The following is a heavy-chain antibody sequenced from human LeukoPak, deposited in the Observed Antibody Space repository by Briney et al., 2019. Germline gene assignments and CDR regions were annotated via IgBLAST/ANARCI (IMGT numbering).Heavy chain of an antibody. Sequence: SETLSLTCTVSGGSISGGGYYWSWIRQHPGKGLEWIGYIYYSGSTYYNPSLKSRVTISVDTSKNQFSLKLSSVTAADTAVYYCARGGDDSSGYYVMRWGQGTLVTVSS. V-gene: IGHV4-31*03. CDR2: IYYSGST. CDR1: GGSISGGGYY. J-gene: IGHJ4*02. D-gene: IGHD3-22*01. CDR3: ARGGDDSSGYYVMR.